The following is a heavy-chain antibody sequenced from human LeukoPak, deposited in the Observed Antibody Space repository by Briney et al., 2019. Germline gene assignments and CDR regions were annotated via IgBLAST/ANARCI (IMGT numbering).Heavy chain of an antibody. CDR2: ISYDGSNK. CDR1: GFTFSSYA. J-gene: IGHJ4*02. D-gene: IGHD6-13*01. Sequence: GGSLRLSCAASGFTFSSYAMHWVRQAPGKGLEWVAVISYDGSNKYYADPVKGRFTISRDNSKNTLYLQMNSLRAEDTAVYYCAREQLVCFDYWGQGTLVTVSS. V-gene: IGHV3-30*04. CDR3: AREQLVCFDY.